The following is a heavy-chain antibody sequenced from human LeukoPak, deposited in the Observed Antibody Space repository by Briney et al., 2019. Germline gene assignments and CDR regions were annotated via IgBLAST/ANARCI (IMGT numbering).Heavy chain of an antibody. CDR3: ARVFSVAGTFDY. V-gene: IGHV4-59*12. Sequence: SETLSLTCSVSGGSISSFYWSWIRQPPGKGLEWIGYIYSSGRTSYNPSLKSRVTMSVDTSKNQFSLNLSSVTAADTAVYYCARVFSVAGTFDYWGQGTLVTVSS. D-gene: IGHD6-19*01. CDR2: IYSSGRT. CDR1: GGSISSFY. J-gene: IGHJ4*02.